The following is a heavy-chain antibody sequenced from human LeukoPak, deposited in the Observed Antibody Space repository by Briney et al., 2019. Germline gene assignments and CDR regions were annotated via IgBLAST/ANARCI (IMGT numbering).Heavy chain of an antibody. V-gene: IGHV4-30-4*02. J-gene: IGHJ3*02. CDR3: QGYGGSYYDAFDI. CDR1: GGSISRGDYY. Sequence: PSDTLSLTRTVSGGSISRGDYYWSWIRQPPGKGLEWIGYIYYSGSIYYNPSLKSRVTISVDTSKNQFSLKLSSVTAADTAVYYCQGYGGSYYDAFDIWGQGTMVTVSS. CDR2: IYYSGSI. D-gene: IGHD1-26*01.